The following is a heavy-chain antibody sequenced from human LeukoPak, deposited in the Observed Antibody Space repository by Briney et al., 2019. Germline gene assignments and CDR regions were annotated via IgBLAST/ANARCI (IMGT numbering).Heavy chain of an antibody. CDR1: GGSISSSNW. CDR3: ARLLWFGETYNWFDP. V-gene: IGHV4-4*02. CDR2: IYHSGST. D-gene: IGHD3-10*01. J-gene: IGHJ5*02. Sequence: PSGTLSLTCAVSGGSISSSNWWSWVRPPPRKGLEWIGEIYHSGSTNYNPSLKSRVTISVDKSNNKFSLKLSSVTGADTAVYYCARLLWFGETYNWFDPWGQGTLVTVSS.